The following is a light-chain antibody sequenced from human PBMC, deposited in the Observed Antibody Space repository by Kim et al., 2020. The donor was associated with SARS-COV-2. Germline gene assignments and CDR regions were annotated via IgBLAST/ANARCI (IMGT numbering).Light chain of an antibody. CDR2: WAS. Sequence: DIVMTQSPDSLAVSLGERATINCKSSQNILYSSNNRNYLAWYQQKPGQPPKLLIYWASTRESGVPDRFSGSGSGTDFTLTIGSLQAEDVAVYYCQQYYITPRTFGQGTKVDIK. CDR3: QQYYITPRT. J-gene: IGKJ1*01. V-gene: IGKV4-1*01. CDR1: QNILYSSNNRNY.